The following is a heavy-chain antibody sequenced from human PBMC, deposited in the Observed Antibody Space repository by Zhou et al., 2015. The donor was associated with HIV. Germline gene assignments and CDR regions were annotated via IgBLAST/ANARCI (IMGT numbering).Heavy chain of an antibody. J-gene: IGHJ3*02. Sequence: QVLLVQSGAEVKKPGSSVKVSCKASGGTFGTYAITWVRQAPGRGLEWVGKIVPLFGTTTYAQRFPGRVAITADDSTGIVYMELRSLTSEDAAIYYCARSGGNYEYAFDIWGQGTKVVVSS. CDR1: GGTFGTYA. CDR3: ARSGGNYEYAFDI. V-gene: IGHV1-69*18. D-gene: IGHD2-15*01. CDR2: IVPLFGTT.